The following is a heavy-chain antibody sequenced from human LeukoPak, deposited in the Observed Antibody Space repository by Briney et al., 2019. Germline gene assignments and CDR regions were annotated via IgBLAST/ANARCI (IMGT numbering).Heavy chain of an antibody. J-gene: IGHJ6*04. D-gene: IGHD3-10*01. CDR2: ISSDGSNK. CDR1: GLTFSSHG. Sequence: GGSLRLSCAASGLTFSSHGMHWVRQAPGKGLEWVPVISSDGSNKYYSDSVKSRFTISRDNSKKTLYLQMHCLRDEDTAVSYCAKDLKGVRGVYYYYGMEVWGKGTTVTVSS. CDR3: AKDLKGVRGVYYYYGMEV. V-gene: IGHV3-30*18.